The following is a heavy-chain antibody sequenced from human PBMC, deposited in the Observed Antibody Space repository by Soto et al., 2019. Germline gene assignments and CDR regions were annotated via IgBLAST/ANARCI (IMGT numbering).Heavy chain of an antibody. CDR3: ATEELCGADCYFVKS. Sequence: GGSLRLSCAVSGFTLRNYDMNWVRQAPGKGLEWVSKMSGGSTNIYYADPVRGRFTISRDNANNSLHLQMTGLGVEDTAIYYCATEELCGADCYFVKSWGQGTLVTVSS. V-gene: IGHV3-48*03. D-gene: IGHD2-21*02. J-gene: IGHJ5*02. CDR1: GFTLRNYD. CDR2: MSGGSTNI.